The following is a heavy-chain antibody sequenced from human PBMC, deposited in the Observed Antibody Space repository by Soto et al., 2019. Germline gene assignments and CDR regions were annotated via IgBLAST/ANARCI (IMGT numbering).Heavy chain of an antibody. Sequence: GGSLRLSCAASGFTFSSYSMNWVRQAPGKGLEWVSSISSSSSYIYYADSVKGRFTISRDNAKNSLYLQMNSLRAEDTAVYYCARAALPGYSSGWDEYLQHWGKGTLVTVSS. CDR3: ARAALPGYSSGWDEYLQH. V-gene: IGHV3-21*01. CDR2: ISSSSSYI. J-gene: IGHJ1*01. D-gene: IGHD6-19*01. CDR1: GFTFSSYS.